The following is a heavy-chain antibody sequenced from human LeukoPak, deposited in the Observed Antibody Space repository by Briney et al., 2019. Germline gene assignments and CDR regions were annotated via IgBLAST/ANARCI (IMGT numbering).Heavy chain of an antibody. Sequence: PSGTLSLTCGVSGGSISNTNWWTWVRQPPGKALEWIGEVNLQGSTNYNPSLKSRVAISVDKSENHISLQLTSVTAADTAVYYCAREGGPYRPLDYSGQGTLVTVAS. V-gene: IGHV4-4*02. CDR2: VNLQGST. CDR3: AREGGPYRPLDY. J-gene: IGHJ4*02. CDR1: GGSISNTNW.